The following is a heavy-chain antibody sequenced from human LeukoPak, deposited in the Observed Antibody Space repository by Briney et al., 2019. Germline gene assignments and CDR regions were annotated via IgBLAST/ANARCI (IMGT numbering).Heavy chain of an antibody. CDR3: ARPAERGYSYGLDF. J-gene: IGHJ3*01. Sequence: SETLSLTCTVSGGSISSGGYYWSWIRQHPGKGLEWIGYIYYSGSTYYNPSLKSRVTISLDTSKNQVSLNLSSVTAADTAVYYCARPAERGYSYGLDFWGPGTMVTVSS. CDR2: IYYSGST. V-gene: IGHV4-61*08. CDR1: GGSISSGGYY. D-gene: IGHD5-18*01.